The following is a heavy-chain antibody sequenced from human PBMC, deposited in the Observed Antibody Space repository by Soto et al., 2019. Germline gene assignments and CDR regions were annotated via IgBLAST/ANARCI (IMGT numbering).Heavy chain of an antibody. V-gene: IGHV4-39*01. CDR2: IYYSGST. CDR3: ARQSEYYYATGRAAPLYGMDV. J-gene: IGHJ6*02. CDR1: GGSISTTSYD. D-gene: IGHD3-10*01. Sequence: SETLSLTCTVSGGSISTTSYDWGWIRQPPGKGLEWIGNIYYSGSTYYNPSLKSRVTVSVDTTKNQFSLKLSSVTAAGTAMYYCARQSEYYYATGRAAPLYGMDVWGQGTTVT.